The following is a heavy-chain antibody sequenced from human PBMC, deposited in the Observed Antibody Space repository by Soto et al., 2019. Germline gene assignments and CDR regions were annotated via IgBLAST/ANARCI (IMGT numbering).Heavy chain of an antibody. J-gene: IGHJ5*02. CDR1: GYTFTSYD. D-gene: IGHD4-17*01. Sequence: ASVKVSCKASGYTFTSYDINWVRQATGQGLEYLGWMNPNSGNTGYVQKFQGRVTMTRDTSISTAYMELSSLRSEDTAVYFCARGVKYGAYSRWIDPCAQGTLVTVSS. CDR3: ARGVKYGAYSRWIDP. V-gene: IGHV1-8*01. CDR2: MNPNSGNT.